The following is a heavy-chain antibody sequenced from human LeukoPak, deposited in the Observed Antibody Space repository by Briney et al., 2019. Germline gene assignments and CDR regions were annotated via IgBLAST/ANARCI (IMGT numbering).Heavy chain of an antibody. CDR1: GFTFDDYA. J-gene: IGHJ4*02. CDR3: AKSLSLMVVAATLDY. V-gene: IGHV3-9*01. Sequence: PGGSLRLSCAASGFTFDDYAMHWVRHAPGKGLEWVSGISWNSGSIGYADSVKGRFTISRDNAKNSLYLQMNSLRAEDTALYYCAKSLSLMVVAATLDYWGQGTLVTVSS. D-gene: IGHD2-15*01. CDR2: ISWNSGSI.